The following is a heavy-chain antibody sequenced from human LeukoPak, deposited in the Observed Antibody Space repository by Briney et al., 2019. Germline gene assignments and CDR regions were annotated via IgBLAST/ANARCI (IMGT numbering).Heavy chain of an antibody. CDR3: ARDVSSGFDP. CDR2: INSDGNAT. Sequence: PGGSLRLSCVASGFAFSTSAMTWVRQAPGKGLEWVSRINSDGNATTYADSVKGRFTISRDNAKNTLYLQMNSLRAEDTAVYYCARDVSSGFDPWGQGTLVTVSS. CDR1: GFAFSTSA. V-gene: IGHV3-74*01. J-gene: IGHJ5*02.